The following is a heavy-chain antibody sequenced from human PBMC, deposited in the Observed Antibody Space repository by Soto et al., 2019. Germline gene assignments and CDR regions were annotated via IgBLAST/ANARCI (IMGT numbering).Heavy chain of an antibody. J-gene: IGHJ4*02. D-gene: IGHD6-19*01. V-gene: IGHV4-39*02. Sequence: QLQLQESGPGLVKPSETLSLTCTVSGGSISSSSYYWGWIRQPPGKGLEWIGSIYYSGSTYYNPSLKSRVTISVDTSKNQFSLKLSSVTAADTAVYYCARDLPEAGGPSGYWGQGTLVTVSS. CDR3: ARDLPEAGGPSGY. CDR1: GGSISSSSYY. CDR2: IYYSGST.